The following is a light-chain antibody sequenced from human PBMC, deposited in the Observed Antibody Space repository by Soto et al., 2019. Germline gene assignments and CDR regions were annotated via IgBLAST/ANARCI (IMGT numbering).Light chain of an antibody. CDR2: AAS. Sequence: DIQMTQSPPSLSASVGDRVTITCRASQDISNYLAWYQQRPGKVPRLLIYAASTLQSGVPSRFSGSGSGTDFTLTISSLLPEDAATYYCQNLDSAEVTFGPGTKVDIK. J-gene: IGKJ3*01. V-gene: IGKV1-27*01. CDR3: QNLDSAEVT. CDR1: QDISNY.